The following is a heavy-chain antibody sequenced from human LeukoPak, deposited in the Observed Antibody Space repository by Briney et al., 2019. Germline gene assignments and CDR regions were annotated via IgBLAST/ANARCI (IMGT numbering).Heavy chain of an antibody. CDR1: GGSISSYY. CDR2: IYHSGST. D-gene: IGHD6-19*01. CDR3: ARVTPAAVAEN. V-gene: IGHV4-59*12. Sequence: SETLSLTCTVSGGSISSYYWSWIRQPPGKGLEWIGEIYHSGSTNYNPSLKSRVTISVDRSKNQFSLKLSSVTAADTAVYYCARVTPAAVAENWGQGTLVTVSS. J-gene: IGHJ4*02.